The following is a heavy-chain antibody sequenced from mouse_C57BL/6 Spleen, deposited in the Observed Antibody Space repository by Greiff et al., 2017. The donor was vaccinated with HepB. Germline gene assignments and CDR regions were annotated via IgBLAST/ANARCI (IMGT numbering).Heavy chain of an antibody. V-gene: IGHV2-6*03. CDR2: IWSDGST. J-gene: IGHJ4*01. Sequence: VQLVESGPGLVAPSQSLSITCTVSGFSLTSYGVHWVRQPPGKGLEWLVVIWSDGSTTYNSALKSRLSISKDNSKSQVFLKMNSLQTDDTAMYYCARLDSSGYDYYAMDYWGQGTSVTVSS. CDR1: GFSLTSYG. D-gene: IGHD3-2*02. CDR3: ARLDSSGYDYYAMDY.